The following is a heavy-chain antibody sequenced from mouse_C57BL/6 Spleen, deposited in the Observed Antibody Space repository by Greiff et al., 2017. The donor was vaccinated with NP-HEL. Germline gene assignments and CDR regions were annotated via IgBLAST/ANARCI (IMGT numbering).Heavy chain of an antibody. Sequence: EVKLQESGPGLVKPSQSLSLTCSVTGYSITSGYYWNWIRQFPGNKLEWMGYISYDGSNNYNPSLKNRISITRDTSKNQFFLKLNSVTTEDTATYYWARDYYYGSSFTGGFDYWGQGTTLTVSS. V-gene: IGHV3-6*01. CDR1: GYSITSGYY. CDR3: ARDYYYGSSFTGGFDY. J-gene: IGHJ2*01. CDR2: ISYDGSN. D-gene: IGHD1-1*01.